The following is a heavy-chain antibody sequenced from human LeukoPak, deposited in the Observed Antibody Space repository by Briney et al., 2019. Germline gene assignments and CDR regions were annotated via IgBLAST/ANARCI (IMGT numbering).Heavy chain of an antibody. CDR1: GGSISSSSYY. V-gene: IGHV4-61*02. D-gene: IGHD5-12*01. J-gene: IGHJ4*02. Sequence: PSETLSLTCTVSGGSISSSSYYWGWIRQPAGKGLEWIGRIYTSGSANYNPSLKSRITISVDTSKNQFSLKLSSVTAADTAVYYCAREVATIQNFDYWGQGTLVTVSS. CDR3: AREVATIQNFDY. CDR2: IYTSGSA.